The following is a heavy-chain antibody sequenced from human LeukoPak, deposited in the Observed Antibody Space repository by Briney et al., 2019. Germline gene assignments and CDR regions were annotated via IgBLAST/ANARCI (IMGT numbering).Heavy chain of an antibody. Sequence: PSETLSLTCSAAGGSIRNYYWSWLRQPPGKGLEWIGYIYYTGTTNYNASLQSRVTISVDTSKNQSSLKRTSVSAEDTAVYYCARAVDTELRLFFDYWGQGTLVTVSS. D-gene: IGHD5-18*01. CDR1: GGSIRNYY. CDR2: IYYTGTT. V-gene: IGHV4-59*01. J-gene: IGHJ4*02. CDR3: ARAVDTELRLFFDY.